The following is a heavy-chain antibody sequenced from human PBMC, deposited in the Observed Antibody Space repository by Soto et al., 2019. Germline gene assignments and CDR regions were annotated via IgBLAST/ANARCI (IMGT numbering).Heavy chain of an antibody. V-gene: IGHV3-30*18. CDR3: AKDREVGPLPLPSLDY. CDR2: ISYDGSNK. Sequence: GGSLRLSCAASGFTFSSYGMHWVRQAPGKGLEWVAVISYDGSNKYYADSVKGRFTISRDNSKNTLYLQMNSLRAEDTAVYYCAKDREVGPLPLPSLDYWGQGTLVTVSS. J-gene: IGHJ4*02. D-gene: IGHD1-26*01. CDR1: GFTFSSYG.